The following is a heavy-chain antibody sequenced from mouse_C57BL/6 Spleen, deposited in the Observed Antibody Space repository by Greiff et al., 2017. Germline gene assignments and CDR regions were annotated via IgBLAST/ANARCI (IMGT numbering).Heavy chain of an antibody. D-gene: IGHD2-5*01. J-gene: IGHJ3*01. CDR2: IDPSDSYT. Sequence: LQQPGAELVRPGTSVKLSCKASGYTFTSYWMHWVKQRPGQGLEWIGVIDPSDSYTNYNQKFKGKATLTVDTSSSTAYMQLSSLTSEDSAVYYCARDYSNYSWFAYWGQGTLVTVSA. V-gene: IGHV1-59*01. CDR1: GYTFTSYW. CDR3: ARDYSNYSWFAY.